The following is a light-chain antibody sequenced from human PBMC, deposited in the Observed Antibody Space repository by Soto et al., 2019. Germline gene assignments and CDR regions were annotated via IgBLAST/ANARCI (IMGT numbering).Light chain of an antibody. J-gene: IGKJ1*01. CDR2: LGS. Sequence: EIVMTQSPLSLPVTPGEPASISCRSSQSLLHSNGYNYLDWYLQKPGQSPQLLIYLGSNRASGVPDRFSGSGSGTDFTLNISRVEAEDVGFYYCMQGLQTAWTFGQGTKVDIK. CDR1: QSLLHSNGYNY. V-gene: IGKV2-28*01. CDR3: MQGLQTAWT.